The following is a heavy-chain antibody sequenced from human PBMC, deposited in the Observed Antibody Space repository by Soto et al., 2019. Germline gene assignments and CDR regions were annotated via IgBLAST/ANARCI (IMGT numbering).Heavy chain of an antibody. CDR2: IYYSGST. V-gene: IGHV4-39*02. CDR3: ARLDYVWGSYRSHDY. J-gene: IGHJ4*02. CDR1: GGSISSSSYY. D-gene: IGHD3-16*02. Sequence: PSETLSLTCTVSGGSISSSSYYWGWIRQPPGKGLEWIGSIYYSGSTYYNPSLKSRVTISVDTSKNHFSPKLSSVTAADTAVYYCARLDYVWGSYRSHDYWGQGTLVTVSS.